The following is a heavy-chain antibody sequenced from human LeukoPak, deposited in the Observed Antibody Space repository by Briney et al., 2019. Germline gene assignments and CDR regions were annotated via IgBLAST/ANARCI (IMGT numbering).Heavy chain of an antibody. CDR2: IYYSGST. CDR3: ARLIGYYDFWSGSPDNWFDP. J-gene: IGHJ5*02. V-gene: IGHV4-59*08. CDR1: GGSISSYY. D-gene: IGHD3-3*01. Sequence: PSETLSLTCTVSGGSISSYYWSWIRQPPGKGLEWIGYIYYSGSTNYNPSLKSRVTISVDTSKNQFSLKLSSVTAADTAVYYCARLIGYYDFWSGSPDNWFDPWGQGTLVTVSS.